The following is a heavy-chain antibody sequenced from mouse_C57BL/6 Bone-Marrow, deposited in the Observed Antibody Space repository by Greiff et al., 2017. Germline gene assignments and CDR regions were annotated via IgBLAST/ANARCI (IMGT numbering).Heavy chain of an antibody. Sequence: EVKLVESGGGLVQPGGSLKLSCAASGFTFSDYYMYWVRQTPEKRLEWVAYISNGGGSTYYPDTVKGRFTISRDNAKNTLYLQMSRLKSEDTAMYYCARSVDGYFAYWGQGTLVTVSA. CDR1: GFTFSDYY. D-gene: IGHD2-3*01. V-gene: IGHV5-12*01. CDR2: ISNGGGST. J-gene: IGHJ3*01. CDR3: ARSVDGYFAY.